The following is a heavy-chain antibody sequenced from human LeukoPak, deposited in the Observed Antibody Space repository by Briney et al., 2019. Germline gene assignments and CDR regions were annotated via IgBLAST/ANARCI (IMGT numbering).Heavy chain of an antibody. V-gene: IGHV1-2*02. CDR3: ARDLDSSGYYVY. Sequence: ASVNVSCQASRYTFPGYYMHWVGQAAGQGLDGMGWINPNSGGTNYPQKFQGRVTMTRDPSTSTAYMELSRLRSDDTAVYYCARDLDSSGYYVYWGQGTLVTVAS. CDR1: RYTFPGYY. D-gene: IGHD3-22*01. J-gene: IGHJ4*02. CDR2: INPNSGGT.